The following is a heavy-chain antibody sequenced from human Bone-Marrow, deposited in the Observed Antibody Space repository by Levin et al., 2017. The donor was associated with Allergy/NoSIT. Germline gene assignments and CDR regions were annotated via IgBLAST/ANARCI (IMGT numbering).Heavy chain of an antibody. V-gene: IGHV3-30*04. CDR1: GFNFGSHS. J-gene: IGHJ2*01. D-gene: IGHD3-3*01. Sequence: SCEASGFNFGSHSMHWVRLAAGKGLEWITFSSYDGSTKDYADSVQGRFTISRDNSKNTLFLQMNSLRVDDTAVYYCARDPRKGPLRYFDVWGRGTLVTVSS. CDR3: ARDPRKGPLRYFDV. CDR2: SSYDGSTK.